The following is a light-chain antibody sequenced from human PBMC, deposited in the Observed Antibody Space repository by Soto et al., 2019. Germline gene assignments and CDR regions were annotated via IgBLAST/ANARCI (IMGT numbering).Light chain of an antibody. CDR1: QGIGSW. CDR2: AAS. V-gene: IGKV1-12*01. Sequence: ITMTQSPSSLSAYVGDRVNVTCRASQGIGSWLAWYQKKPGKAPILLIYAASSLQSGVPSRFSGSGSGTDFTLTISSLQPEDCAIYFCQQANSFPITFGQGTRLEVK. J-gene: IGKJ5*01. CDR3: QQANSFPIT.